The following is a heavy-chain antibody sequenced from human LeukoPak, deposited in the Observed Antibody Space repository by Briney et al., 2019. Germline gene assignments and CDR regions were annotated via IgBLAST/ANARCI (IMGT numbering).Heavy chain of an antibody. V-gene: IGHV3-11*04. CDR1: GFTFSDYY. D-gene: IGHD6-13*01. CDR3: ARVFYQIAAAGPFDY. Sequence: GGSLRLSCAASGFTFSDYYMNWIRQAPGKGLEWLSYISSSGNTIKYADSVKGRFTISRDNAKNSLYLQMNSLRAEDTAVYYCARVFYQIAAAGPFDYWGQGTLVTVSS. J-gene: IGHJ4*02. CDR2: ISSSGNTI.